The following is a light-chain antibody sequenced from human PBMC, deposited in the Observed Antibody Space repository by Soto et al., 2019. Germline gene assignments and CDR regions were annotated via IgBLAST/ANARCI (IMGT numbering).Light chain of an antibody. CDR3: QQYYNIPPT. CDR2: WAS. J-gene: IGKJ1*01. Sequence: DIVMTQSPDSLAVSLGERATINCKSSQSGFFNSNNKNYLAWYQQKPGQPPKLLIYWASTRESGVPDRFSGSGSGKDFTLTISSLQAEDVAVYYCQQYYNIPPTFGQGTKVEI. V-gene: IGKV4-1*01. CDR1: QSGFFNSNNKNY.